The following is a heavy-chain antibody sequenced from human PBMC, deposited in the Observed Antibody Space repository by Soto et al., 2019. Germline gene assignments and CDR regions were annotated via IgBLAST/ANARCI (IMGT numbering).Heavy chain of an antibody. D-gene: IGHD2-15*01. V-gene: IGHV5-10-1*01. CDR1: GYNFTNYW. J-gene: IGHJ4*02. CDR3: ARLDCATEWSQYFFDH. CDR2: IDPHDSYT. Sequence: PGESLQISCKASGYNFTNYWITWVRRVPGKGLEWMGRIDPHDSYTKYSPSFEGHVTLSVDKSIATASLQWHNLKASDTGIYYCARLDCATEWSQYFFDHSSQGTRVTVSS.